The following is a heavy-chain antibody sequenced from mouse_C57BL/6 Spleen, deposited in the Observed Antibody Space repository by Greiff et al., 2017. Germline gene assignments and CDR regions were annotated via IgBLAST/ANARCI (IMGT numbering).Heavy chain of an antibody. V-gene: IGHV3-6*01. CDR3: AILYGSSSSYYAMDY. Sequence: EVKLQESGPGLVKPSQSLSLTCSVTGYSITSGYYWNWIRQFPGNKLEWMGYISYDGSNNYNPSLKNRISITRDTSKNQFFLKLNSVTTEDTATYYCAILYGSSSSYYAMDYWGQGTSVTVSS. D-gene: IGHD1-1*01. CDR1: GYSITSGYY. J-gene: IGHJ4*01. CDR2: ISYDGSN.